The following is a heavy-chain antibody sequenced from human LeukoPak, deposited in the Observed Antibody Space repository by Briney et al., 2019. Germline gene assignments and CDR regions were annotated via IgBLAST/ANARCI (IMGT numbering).Heavy chain of an antibody. Sequence: SETLSLTCTVSGGSFSNSNYYWSWIRQPPGKELEWIASINYGGTTYYNPSLKSRVTISVDTSKSQFSLRLSSVTAADTAVYLCARYVVYGSGKYYFDYWGQGSLATVSS. V-gene: IGHV4-39*01. CDR3: ARYVVYGSGKYYFDY. D-gene: IGHD3-10*01. CDR1: GGSFSNSNYY. CDR2: INYGGTT. J-gene: IGHJ4*02.